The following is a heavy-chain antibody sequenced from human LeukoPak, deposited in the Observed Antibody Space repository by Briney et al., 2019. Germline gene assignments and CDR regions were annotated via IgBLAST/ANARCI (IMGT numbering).Heavy chain of an antibody. CDR2: INHSGST. J-gene: IGHJ5*02. CDR3: AREDYDFWSGYYSRSWFDP. D-gene: IGHD3-3*01. CDR1: GGSFRGYY. V-gene: IGHV4-34*01. Sequence: TASETLSLTCAVYGGSFRGYYWSWIRQPPGKGLEWMGEINHSGSTNYNPSLKSRVTISVDTSKNQFSLKLSSVTAADTAVYYCAREDYDFWSGYYSRSWFDPWGQGTLVTVSS.